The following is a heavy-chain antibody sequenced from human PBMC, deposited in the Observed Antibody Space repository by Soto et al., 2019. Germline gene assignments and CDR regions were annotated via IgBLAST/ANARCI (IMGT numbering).Heavy chain of an antibody. CDR3: ASVTFGGIVLAH. J-gene: IGHJ4*02. CDR1: AASFSKYY. CDR2: IYFNGST. D-gene: IGHD3-16*01. Sequence: PSETLSLTCTVSAASFSKYYWTWIRQPPGKGLEWIGYIYFNGSTKYNPSLEGRLTISIYTSKKEFSLKLTSVTAADAAVYYCASVTFGGIVLAHWGQGTLVTVSS. V-gene: IGHV4-59*01.